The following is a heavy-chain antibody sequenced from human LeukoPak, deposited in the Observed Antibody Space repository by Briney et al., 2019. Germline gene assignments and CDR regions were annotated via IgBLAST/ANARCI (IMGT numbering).Heavy chain of an antibody. D-gene: IGHD1-26*01. Sequence: ETLSLTCTVSGDSISRSSYYWGWIRQPPGKGLEWVSGIIGGAGGTYYADSVKGRFTISRDNAKNTLYLQMNSLRAEDTAVYYCAKEYTGTFSPFPSYFDNWGQGTLVTVSS. CDR2: IIGGAGGT. CDR1: GDSISRSSYY. J-gene: IGHJ4*02. V-gene: IGHV3-23*01. CDR3: AKEYTGTFSPFPSYFDN.